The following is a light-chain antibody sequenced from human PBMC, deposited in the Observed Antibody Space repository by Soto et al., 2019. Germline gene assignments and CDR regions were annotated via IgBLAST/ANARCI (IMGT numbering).Light chain of an antibody. V-gene: IGKV3-11*01. CDR2: HAS. CDR3: QQRSSWPPT. J-gene: IGKJ4*01. CDR1: QSVTNF. Sequence: DIVLTQSPATLALSPGESVTLACRASQSVTNFLAWYQQKPGQAPRLLMHHASSRATGSPDRFRGGGSGTDFTLTISSLEPEDFAVYYCQQRSSWPPTFGGGTKVDIK.